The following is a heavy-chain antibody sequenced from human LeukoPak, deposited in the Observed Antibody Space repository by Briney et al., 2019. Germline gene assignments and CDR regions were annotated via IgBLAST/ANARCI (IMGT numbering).Heavy chain of an antibody. D-gene: IGHD6-19*01. J-gene: IGHJ3*02. V-gene: IGHV1-18*01. CDR3: ARVRSSGWAANDAFDI. CDR2: ISAYNGNT. Sequence: ASVKVSCKASGYTFTSYGISWVRQAPGQGLEWMGWISAYNGNTNYAQKLQGRVTMTTDTSTSTAYMELRSLRSDDTAVYYCARVRSSGWAANDAFDIWGQGTMVTVSS. CDR1: GYTFTSYG.